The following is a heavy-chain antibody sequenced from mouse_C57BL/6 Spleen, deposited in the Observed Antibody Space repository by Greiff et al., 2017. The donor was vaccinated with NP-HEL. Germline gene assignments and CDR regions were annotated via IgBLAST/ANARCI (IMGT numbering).Heavy chain of an antibody. J-gene: IGHJ4*01. Sequence: VQLVESGPELVKPGASVKISCKASGYAFSSSWMNWVKQRPGKGLEWIGRIYPGDGDTNYNGKFKGKATLTADKSSSTAYMQLSSLTSEDSAVYFCARDGNYRYAMDYWGQGTSVTVSS. V-gene: IGHV1-82*01. CDR1: GYAFSSSW. D-gene: IGHD2-1*01. CDR3: ARDGNYRYAMDY. CDR2: IYPGDGDT.